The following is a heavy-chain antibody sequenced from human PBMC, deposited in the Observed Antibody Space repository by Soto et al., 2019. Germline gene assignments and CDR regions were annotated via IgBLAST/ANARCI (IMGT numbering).Heavy chain of an antibody. Sequence: QVQLVQSGAEVKKPGSSVKVSCKASGGTFSSYTISWVRQAPGQGLEWMGRIIPILGIANYAQKFQGRVTLTADKSTSTAYMELSSLRSEDTAVYYCATVAYDMATGNSVYYYYCMDVWGQGTTVTVAS. D-gene: IGHD5-12*01. J-gene: IGHJ6*02. CDR2: IIPILGIA. CDR1: GGTFSSYT. CDR3: ATVAYDMATGNSVYYYYCMDV. V-gene: IGHV1-69*02.